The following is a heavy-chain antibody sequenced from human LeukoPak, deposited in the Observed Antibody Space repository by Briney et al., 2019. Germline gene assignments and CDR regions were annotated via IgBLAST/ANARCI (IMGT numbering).Heavy chain of an antibody. CDR2: INPKSGGT. V-gene: IGHV1-2*04. CDR1: RYNFIDYY. J-gene: IGHJ3*02. D-gene: IGHD1-26*01. Sequence: VASVKVSCKASRYNFIDYYIHWVRQAPGQGLEWMGWINPKSGGTKYAQKFQGWVTMTRDTSIGTAYMELSRLRSDDTAVYYCVMVVGDSFAFGIWGQGTMVTVSS. CDR3: VMVVGDSFAFGI.